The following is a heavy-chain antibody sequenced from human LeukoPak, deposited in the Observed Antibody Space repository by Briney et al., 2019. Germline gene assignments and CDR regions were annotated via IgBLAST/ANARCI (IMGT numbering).Heavy chain of an antibody. CDR1: GVTFSSYA. D-gene: IGHD4-17*01. V-gene: IGHV3-23*01. Sequence: GGSLRLSCAASGVTFSSYAMSWVRQAPGKGLEWVSAISGSGGSTYYADSVKGRFTISRDNSKNTLYMQMNSLRAEDTAVYYCAKDHFADSGAYVGFFGYWGQGTLVTVSS. CDR2: ISGSGGST. J-gene: IGHJ4*02. CDR3: AKDHFADSGAYVGFFGY.